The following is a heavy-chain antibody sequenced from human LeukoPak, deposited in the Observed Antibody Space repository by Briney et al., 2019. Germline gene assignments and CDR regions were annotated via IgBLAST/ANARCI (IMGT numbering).Heavy chain of an antibody. V-gene: IGHV4-34*01. CDR3: ARESGYFDWLFRPDAFDI. J-gene: IGHJ3*02. CDR1: GGSFDSYY. CDR2: INHIGSN. D-gene: IGHD3-9*01. Sequence: SETLSLTCAVYGGSFDSYYWTWIRQPPGKGLEWIGEINHIGSNNYNPSLKSRVTILVDTSKNQFSLQLTSVTAADTAVYYCARESGYFDWLFRPDAFDIWGQGTMVTVSS.